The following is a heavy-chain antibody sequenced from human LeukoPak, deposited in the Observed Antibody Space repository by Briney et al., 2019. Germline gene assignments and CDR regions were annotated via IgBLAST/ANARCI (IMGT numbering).Heavy chain of an antibody. Sequence: GGSLRLSCAASGFTFSSYAMSWVRQAPGKGLEWVSAISGSGGSTYYADSVKGRFTISRDNSKNTLYLQMNSLSAEDTAVYYCAKVRRMEWELLFDYWGQGTLVTVSS. J-gene: IGHJ4*02. CDR1: GFTFSSYA. CDR3: AKVRRMEWELLFDY. V-gene: IGHV3-23*01. D-gene: IGHD1-26*01. CDR2: ISGSGGST.